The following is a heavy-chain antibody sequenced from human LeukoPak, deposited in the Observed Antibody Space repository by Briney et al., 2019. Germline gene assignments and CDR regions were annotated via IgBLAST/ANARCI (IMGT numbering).Heavy chain of an antibody. D-gene: IGHD3-22*01. CDR3: AREGSSGYYVHFDY. Sequence: SGTLSLTCAVSGDSISSNNWWSWVRQPPGKGLEWIGEIYHSGSTNYNPSLKSRVTISVDKSKNQFSLKLSSVTAADTAVYYCAREGSSGYYVHFDYWGQGTLVTVSS. CDR1: GDSISSNNW. V-gene: IGHV4-4*02. J-gene: IGHJ4*02. CDR2: IYHSGST.